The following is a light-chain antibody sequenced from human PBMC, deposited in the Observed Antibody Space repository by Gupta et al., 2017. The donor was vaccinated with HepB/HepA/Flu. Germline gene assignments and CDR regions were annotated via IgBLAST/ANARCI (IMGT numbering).Light chain of an antibody. Sequence: QSALTQPASLSGSPGQSITISCTGTSSDYVSWYQQYPGEAPKLLIYNVSDRPSGVSHRFSGSKSGNTASLSISWLQTEDEAYYYCSSYTYTTTLVVFGGGTKLTVL. J-gene: IGLJ2*01. CDR2: NVS. CDR1: SSDY. CDR3: SSYTYTTTLVV. V-gene: IGLV2-14*03.